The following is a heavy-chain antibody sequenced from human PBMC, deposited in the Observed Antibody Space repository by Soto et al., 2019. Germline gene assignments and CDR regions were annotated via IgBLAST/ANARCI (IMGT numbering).Heavy chain of an antibody. J-gene: IGHJ4*02. CDR2: INPSGGTT. Sequence: QVQLVQSGAEVKKPGASVKVSCTASGYPLTGNYIHWVRQGPGEGLEWMGKINPSGGTTRYGQKFQGRVSRTRDTTTSTVYMEMSSLRSDETAVYYCARGEPHSSGWNFDYGGQGTLVIVSP. CDR1: GYPLTGNY. V-gene: IGHV1-46*03. D-gene: IGHD6-19*01. CDR3: ARGEPHSSGWNFDY.